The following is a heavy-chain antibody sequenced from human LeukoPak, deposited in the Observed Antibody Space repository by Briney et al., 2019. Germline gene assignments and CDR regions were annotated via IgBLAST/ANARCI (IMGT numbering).Heavy chain of an antibody. J-gene: IGHJ6*03. CDR2: IMPLFNTP. Sequence: SVTVSCKAAGGTFSSYTITWVRQAPGQGLEWMGGIMPLFNTPNYAQQFQGRVTMTTDESTSTAYLELSSLRFEDPAMYYCARVDRSHFYLDVWGKGTTVTVSS. CDR3: ARVDRSHFYLDV. V-gene: IGHV1-69*05. CDR1: GGTFSSYT.